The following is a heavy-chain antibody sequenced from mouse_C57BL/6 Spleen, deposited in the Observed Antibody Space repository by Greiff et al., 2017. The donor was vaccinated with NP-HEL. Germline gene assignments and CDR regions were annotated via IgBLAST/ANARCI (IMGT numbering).Heavy chain of an antibody. J-gene: IGHJ2*01. Sequence: VQLQQSGAELVRPGASVKLSCTASGFNIKDYYMHWVKQRPEQGLEWIGRIDPEDGDTESAPKFQGKAPMTADTSSNTAYLQLSSLTSEDTAVYYCTRGTGYFDYWGQGTTLTVSS. V-gene: IGHV14-1*01. D-gene: IGHD3-3*01. CDR2: IDPEDGDT. CDR1: GFNIKDYY. CDR3: TRGTGYFDY.